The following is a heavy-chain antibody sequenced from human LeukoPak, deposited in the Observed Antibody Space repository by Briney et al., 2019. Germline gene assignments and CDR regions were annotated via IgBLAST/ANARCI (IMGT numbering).Heavy chain of an antibody. CDR2: ISYDGSNK. Sequence: GGSLRLSCTASGFTFSSYTMTWVRQAPGKGLEWVAVISYDGSNKYYADSVKGRFTISRDISKNTLYLQMNSLRTEDTAVYYCARSRRDGYNLYYYYGLDVWGQGTTVTVSS. V-gene: IGHV3-30*04. CDR1: GFTFSSYT. CDR3: ARSRRDGYNLYYYYGLDV. J-gene: IGHJ6*02. D-gene: IGHD5-24*01.